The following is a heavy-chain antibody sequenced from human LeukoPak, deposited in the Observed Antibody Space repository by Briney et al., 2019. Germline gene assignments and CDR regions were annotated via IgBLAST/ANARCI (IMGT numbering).Heavy chain of an antibody. V-gene: IGHV4-39*07. CDR3: ARGRSSMVRGYYYYYMDV. D-gene: IGHD3-10*01. CDR2: VYYSGNT. Sequence: SETLSLTCTVSGGSINNNIYYWGWIRQPPGKGLEWIGSVYYSGNTYYNPSLKGRVTISIDTSKNQFSLRLTSVTAADTAMYYCARGRSSMVRGYYYYYMDVWGKGTTVTISS. J-gene: IGHJ6*03. CDR1: GGSINNNIYY.